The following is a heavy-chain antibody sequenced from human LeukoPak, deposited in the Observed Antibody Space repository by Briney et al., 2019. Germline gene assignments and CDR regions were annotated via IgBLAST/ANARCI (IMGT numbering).Heavy chain of an antibody. J-gene: IGHJ5*02. CDR3: ARGWDGSGSKYNWFDP. CDR1: GFTFDDYG. D-gene: IGHD3-10*01. V-gene: IGHV3-20*04. CDR2: INWTGGST. Sequence: GGSLRLSCAASGFTFDDYGMSWIRQAPGKGLEWVSGINWTGGSTGYADSVKGRFTISRDNAKNSLYLQMNSLRAEDTALYYCARGWDGSGSKYNWFDPWGQGTLVTVSS.